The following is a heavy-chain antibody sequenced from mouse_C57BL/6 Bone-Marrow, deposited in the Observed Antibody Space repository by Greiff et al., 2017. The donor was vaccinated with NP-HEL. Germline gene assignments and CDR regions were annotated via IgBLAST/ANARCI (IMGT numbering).Heavy chain of an antibody. CDR3: ARGAIPGGFAY. Sequence: QVHVKQSGPELVKPGASVKISCKASGYAFSSSWMNWVKQRPGKGLEWIGRIYPGDGDTNYNGKFKGKATLTADKSSSTAYMQLRSLTSEDSAVYFCARGAIPGGFAYWGQGTLVTVSA. J-gene: IGHJ3*01. CDR1: GYAFSSSW. D-gene: IGHD5-1-1*01. CDR2: IYPGDGDT. V-gene: IGHV1-82*01.